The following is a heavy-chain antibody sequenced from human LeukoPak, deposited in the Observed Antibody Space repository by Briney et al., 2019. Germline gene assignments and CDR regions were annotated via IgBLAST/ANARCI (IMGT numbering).Heavy chain of an antibody. V-gene: IGHV3-23*01. J-gene: IGHJ4*02. Sequence: GGSLRPSCAASGFTFSSYAMSWVRQAPGKGLEWVSVIGGSGGNTYYADSVKGRFTISRDNSKNTVFLLMNSLRAEDTAVYYCAKDTCSTTSCSFDYWGQGTLVTVSS. CDR3: AKDTCSTTSCSFDY. CDR1: GFTFSSYA. D-gene: IGHD2-2*01. CDR2: IGGSGGNT.